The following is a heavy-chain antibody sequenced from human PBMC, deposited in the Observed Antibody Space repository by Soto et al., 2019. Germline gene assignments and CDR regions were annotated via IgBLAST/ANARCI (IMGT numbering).Heavy chain of an antibody. J-gene: IGHJ6*02. Sequence: GASVKVSCKASGYTFTSYGISWVRQAPGQGLEWMGWISAYNGNTNYAQKLQGRVTMTTDTSTSTAYMELRSLRSDDTAVYYCASGRRSSGWKHYYYYYGMDVWGQGTTVTAP. CDR3: ASGRRSSGWKHYYYYYGMDV. V-gene: IGHV1-18*04. CDR1: GYTFTSYG. CDR2: ISAYNGNT. D-gene: IGHD6-19*01.